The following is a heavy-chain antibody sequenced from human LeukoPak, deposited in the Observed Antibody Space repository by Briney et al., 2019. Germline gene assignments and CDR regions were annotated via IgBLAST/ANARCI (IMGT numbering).Heavy chain of an antibody. CDR3: ARMNGIGIYYFDY. J-gene: IGHJ4*02. CDR1: GGSLSGYY. Sequence: SETLSLTCAVYGGSLSGYYWSWIRQTPGKGLEWIGEINHSGISNNTPSLKSRVTISIDTSKKQFSLNLTSVTAADTAIYYCARMNGIGIYYFDYWGQGTLVTVSS. CDR2: INHSGIS. D-gene: IGHD1-14*01. V-gene: IGHV4-34*01.